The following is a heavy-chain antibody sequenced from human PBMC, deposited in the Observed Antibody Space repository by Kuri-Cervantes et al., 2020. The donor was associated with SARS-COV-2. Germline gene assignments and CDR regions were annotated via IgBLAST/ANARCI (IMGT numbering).Heavy chain of an antibody. V-gene: IGHV4-38-2*02. CDR2: IYHSGST. J-gene: IGHJ4*02. CDR1: GYSISSGYY. CDR3: ASGTHGDYLDY. Sequence: GSLRLSCTVSGYSISSGYYWGWIRQPPGKGLEWIGSIYHSGSTYYNPSLKSRVTISVDTSKNQFSLKLSSVTAADTAVYYCASGTHGDYLDYWGQGTLVTVSS. D-gene: IGHD4-17*01.